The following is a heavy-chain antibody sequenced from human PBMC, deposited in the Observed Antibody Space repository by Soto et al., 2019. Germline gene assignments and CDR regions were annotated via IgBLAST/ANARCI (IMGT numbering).Heavy chain of an antibody. V-gene: IGHV4-30-4*01. J-gene: IGHJ4*02. Sequence: ASETLSLTCTVSGGSISSGDYYWSWIRQPPGEGLEWIGYIYYSGSTYYNPSLKSRVTISVDTSKNQFSLRLSSVTAADTAVYYCGRDFRQQQLGIDYWGQGTLVTVSS. CDR2: IYYSGST. CDR1: GGSISSGDYY. D-gene: IGHD1-1*01. CDR3: GRDFRQQQLGIDY.